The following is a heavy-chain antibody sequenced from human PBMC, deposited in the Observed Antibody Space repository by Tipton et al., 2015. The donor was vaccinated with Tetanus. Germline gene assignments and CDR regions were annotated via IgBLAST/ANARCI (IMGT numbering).Heavy chain of an antibody. CDR2: ISAYNGNT. J-gene: IGHJ6*02. V-gene: IGHV1-18*01. Sequence: QLVQSGAEVKKPGASVKVSCKASGYTFTSYGISWVRQAPGQGLEWMGWISAYNGNTNYAQKLQGRVTMTTDTSTSTAYMKLRSLRSDDTAVYYCARTLRSYYYYYGMDVWGQGTTVTVSS. D-gene: IGHD2-15*01. CDR1: GYTFTSYG. CDR3: ARTLRSYYYYYGMDV.